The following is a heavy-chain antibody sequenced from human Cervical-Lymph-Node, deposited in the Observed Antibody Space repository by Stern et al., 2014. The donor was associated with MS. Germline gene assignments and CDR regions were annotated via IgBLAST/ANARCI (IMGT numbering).Heavy chain of an antibody. Sequence: MQLVQSGGGLEQPGGSLRLSCAASGFTFTYYSMNWVRQAPGKGLEWVAYISHNSGNIYYADSVKGRFTISRDNAKRSLYLQMNSLRAGDTAVYYCARIVGRSDLDFWGRGTLVTVSS. CDR2: ISHNSGNI. CDR1: GFTFTYYS. D-gene: IGHD1-26*01. CDR3: ARIVGRSDLDF. J-gene: IGHJ4*02. V-gene: IGHV3-48*01.